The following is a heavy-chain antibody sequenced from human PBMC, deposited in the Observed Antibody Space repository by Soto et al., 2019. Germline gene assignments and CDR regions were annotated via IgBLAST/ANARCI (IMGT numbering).Heavy chain of an antibody. CDR1: GYAFTGYW. D-gene: IGHD3-3*01. J-gene: IGHJ4*02. CDR3: ARDPNDFWSGYLN. CDR2: INPSSGGT. Sequence: ASVKVSCKASGYAFTGYWMHWVRQAPGQGLEWMGWINPSSGGTAYAQKFQGRVTMTRDTSISTFYMELISLRSDDTVVYYCARDPNDFWSGYLNWGQGTLVTVSS. V-gene: IGHV1-2*02.